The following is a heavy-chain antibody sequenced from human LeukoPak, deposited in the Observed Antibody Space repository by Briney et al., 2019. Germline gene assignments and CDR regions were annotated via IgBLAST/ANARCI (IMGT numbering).Heavy chain of an antibody. Sequence: GGSLRLSCAASGFTFSSYAMSWVRQAPGRGLEWVSGISGSGRSTYYADSVKGRVTISRDNSQNTLYLQMSSLRAEDTALYYCAKDLRGYDYVPAGDYWGQGTLVTVSS. J-gene: IGHJ4*02. CDR1: GFTFSSYA. V-gene: IGHV3-23*01. CDR2: ISGSGRST. D-gene: IGHD5-12*01. CDR3: AKDLRGYDYVPAGDY.